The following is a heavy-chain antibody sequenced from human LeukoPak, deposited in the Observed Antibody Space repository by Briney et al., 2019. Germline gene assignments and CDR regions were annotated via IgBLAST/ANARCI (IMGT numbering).Heavy chain of an antibody. CDR2: IRYDGSNK. J-gene: IGHJ3*02. Sequence: GGSLRLSCAASGFTFSSYGMHWVRQAPGKGLEWVAFIRYDGSNKYYADSVKGRFTISRDNSKNTLYLQMNSLRAEDTAVYYCAKDHRPDDYGGYVDAFDIWGQGTMVTVSS. CDR1: GFTFSSYG. CDR3: AKDHRPDDYGGYVDAFDI. D-gene: IGHD4-17*01. V-gene: IGHV3-30*02.